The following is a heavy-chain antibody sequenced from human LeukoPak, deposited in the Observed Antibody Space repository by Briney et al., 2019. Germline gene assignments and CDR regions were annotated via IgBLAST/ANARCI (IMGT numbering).Heavy chain of an antibody. CDR1: GYTFTGYY. J-gene: IGHJ4*02. Sequence: GASVKVSCKASGYTFTGYYMHWVRQAPGQGLEWVGWINPNSGGTNYAQKFQGRVTMTRDTSISTAYMELSRLRSDDTAVYYCARVLRYYGSGSYRYYFDYWGQGTLVTVSS. CDR3: ARVLRYYGSGSYRYYFDY. D-gene: IGHD3-10*01. V-gene: IGHV1-2*02. CDR2: INPNSGGT.